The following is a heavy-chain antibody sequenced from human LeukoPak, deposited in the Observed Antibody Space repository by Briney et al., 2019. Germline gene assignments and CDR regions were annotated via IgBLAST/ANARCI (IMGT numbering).Heavy chain of an antibody. CDR2: ISSRITSI. J-gene: IGHJ4*02. CDR1: GFTFSSYS. CDR3: AREREAAAGLIDY. Sequence: GGPLRLSCAASGFTFSSYSMNWVRQAPGKGLEWVSSISSRITSIYYADSLRGRFTISRDNTKNSLYLQMNSLRVEDTAVYYCAREREAAAGLIDYWGQGTLVTVSS. V-gene: IGHV3-21*01. D-gene: IGHD6-13*01.